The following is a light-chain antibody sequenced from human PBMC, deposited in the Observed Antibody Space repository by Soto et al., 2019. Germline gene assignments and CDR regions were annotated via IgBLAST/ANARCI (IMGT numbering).Light chain of an antibody. CDR3: QQYNNWPPST. Sequence: EIVMTQSPDSMAVSLGERATMNCKCIRXVLYKSNNKNRLAWYQQKPGQAPRLXXSDSSTRAPGIPARFSGSGSGTELTLTISSLQSEDFAVYYCQQYNNWPPSTFGPGTRLEIK. CDR1: RXVLYKSNNKNR. V-gene: IGKV4-1*01. CDR2: DSS. J-gene: IGKJ5*01.